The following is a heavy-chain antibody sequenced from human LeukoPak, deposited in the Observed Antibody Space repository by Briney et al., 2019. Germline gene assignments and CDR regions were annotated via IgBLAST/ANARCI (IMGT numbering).Heavy chain of an antibody. CDR3: ARDPSSSWYKGDNWFDP. D-gene: IGHD6-13*01. J-gene: IGHJ5*02. CDR2: INPNSGGT. Sequence: ASVKVSCKASGYTFTGYYMHWVRQAPGQGLEWMGWINPNSGGTNYAQKFQGRVTMTRDTSISTAYMEPSRLRSDDTAVYYCARDPSSSWYKGDNWFDPWGQGTLVTVSS. V-gene: IGHV1-2*02. CDR1: GYTFTGYY.